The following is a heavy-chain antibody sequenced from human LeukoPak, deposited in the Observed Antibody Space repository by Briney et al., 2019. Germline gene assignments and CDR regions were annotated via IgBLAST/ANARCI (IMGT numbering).Heavy chain of an antibody. CDR1: GYTFTSYD. D-gene: IGHD2-2*01. Sequence: VSVKVSCKASGYTFTSYDNNWVRQATGQGLEWMGWMNPNSGNTGYAQKFQGRVTITRNTSISTAYMELSSLRSEDTAVYYCARFNQLSDAFDIWGQGTMVTVSS. J-gene: IGHJ3*02. CDR2: MNPNSGNT. V-gene: IGHV1-8*03. CDR3: ARFNQLSDAFDI.